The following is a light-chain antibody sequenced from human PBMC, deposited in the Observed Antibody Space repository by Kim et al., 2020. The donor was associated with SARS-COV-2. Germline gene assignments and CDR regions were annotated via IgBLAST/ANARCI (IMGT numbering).Light chain of an antibody. J-gene: IGLJ3*02. Sequence: GQKVRSTSQGGSNRRDNESWYKQKQGQDPVLVMYGKNNRTSGIPDRVSGSSSGNTASLTITGGQEEDEEDDYCKYRDRSGNHRVCGGGTKLTVL. CDR1: SNRRDN. CDR3: KYRDRSGNHRV. CDR2: GKN. V-gene: IGLV3-19*01.